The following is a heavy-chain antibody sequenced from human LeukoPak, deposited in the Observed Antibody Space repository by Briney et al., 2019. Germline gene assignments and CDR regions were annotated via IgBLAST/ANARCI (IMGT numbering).Heavy chain of an antibody. V-gene: IGHV3-21*01. D-gene: IGHD3-9*01. J-gene: IGHJ6*04. CDR1: GFTFNGYG. Sequence: GGSLRLSCAASGFTFNGYGMNWVRQAPGKGLEWVSSISSGASYIFYADSVKGRFTISRDNAQNSLSLQMNSLRAEDTAIYYCARDLYSDWLDNSYHYYYAMDVWGKGTTVTVSS. CDR2: ISSGASYI. CDR3: ARDLYSDWLDNSYHYYYAMDV.